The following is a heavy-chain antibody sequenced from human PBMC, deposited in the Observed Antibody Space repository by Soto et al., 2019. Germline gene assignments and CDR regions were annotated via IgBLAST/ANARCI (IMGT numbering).Heavy chain of an antibody. V-gene: IGHV1-18*01. J-gene: IGHJ5*02. CDR3: ARSGGGYDFWCGIGGRLKGWFYP. Sequence: ASVKVSCKASGYTFTSYGISWVRQAPGQGLEWMGWISAYNGNTNYAQKLQGRVAMTTDTSTSPASMELRSLRSDDTAVYYCARSGGGYDFWCGIGGRLKGWFYPWGQGTLVTVSS. D-gene: IGHD3-3*01. CDR1: GYTFTSYG. CDR2: ISAYNGNT.